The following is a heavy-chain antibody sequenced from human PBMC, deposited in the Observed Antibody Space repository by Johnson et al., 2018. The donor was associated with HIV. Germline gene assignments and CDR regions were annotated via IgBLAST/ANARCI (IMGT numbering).Heavy chain of an antibody. CDR2: IKQDGSEK. CDR1: GFTFSDYY. Sequence: VLLVESGGGLVKPGGSLRLSCAASGFTFSDYYMSWIRQAPGKGLEWVANIKQDGSEKYYVDSVKGRFTISRDNAKNSLYLQMNSLRAEDTAVYYCAKGKKSLPDAFDIWGQGTMVTVSS. D-gene: IGHD4-23*01. V-gene: IGHV3-7*02. CDR3: AKGKKSLPDAFDI. J-gene: IGHJ3*02.